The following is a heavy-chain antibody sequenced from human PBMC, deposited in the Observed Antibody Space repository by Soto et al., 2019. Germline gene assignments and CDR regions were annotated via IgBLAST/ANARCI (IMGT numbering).Heavy chain of an antibody. D-gene: IGHD3-10*01. V-gene: IGHV3-23*01. CDR1: GFTFSSYA. J-gene: IGHJ4*02. CDR2: ISGSGGST. CDR3: AKSSLLWFGSPACFDY. Sequence: GGSLRLSCAASGFTFSSYAMSWVRQAPGKGLEWVSAISGSGGSTYYADSVKGRFTISRDNSKNTLYLQMNSLRAEDTAVYYCAKSSLLWFGSPACFDYWGQGTLVTVSS.